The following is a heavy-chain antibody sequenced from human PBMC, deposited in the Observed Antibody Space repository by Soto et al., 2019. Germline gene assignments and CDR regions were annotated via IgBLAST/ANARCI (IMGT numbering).Heavy chain of an antibody. CDR3: STRAYDTTGYYRFDP. CDR1: GGSFSGHS. J-gene: IGHJ5*01. CDR2: INHSGRV. Sequence: SETLSLTCAVYGGSFSGHSWTWIRQSPGKGLEWIGDINHSGRVNYSPSLKSRVTISLDTSKNQFSLTLSAVTAADTAMYYCSTRAYDTTGYYRFDPWGQGTLVTVSS. V-gene: IGHV4-34*01. D-gene: IGHD3-22*01.